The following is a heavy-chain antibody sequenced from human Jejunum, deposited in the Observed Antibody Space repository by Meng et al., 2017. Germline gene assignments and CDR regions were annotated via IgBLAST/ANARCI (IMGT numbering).Heavy chain of an antibody. CDR1: GGSITSTTNY. J-gene: IGHJ4*02. Sequence: QVQMLESGPGLLKPSETLSLTCTVSGGSITSTTNYWGWIRQPPGKALEWIGSIYYSGSTHYNPSLKSRVIVSIDTSKDQFSLTLTSAAAADTAMYYCARNKTQGFFDIWGQGTLVTVSS. CDR3: ARNKTQGFFDI. V-gene: IGHV4-39*01. CDR2: IYYSGST. D-gene: IGHD1/OR15-1a*01.